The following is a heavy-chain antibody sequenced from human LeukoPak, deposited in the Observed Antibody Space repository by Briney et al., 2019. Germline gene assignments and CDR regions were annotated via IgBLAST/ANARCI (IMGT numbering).Heavy chain of an antibody. CDR1: GFTFTNYY. D-gene: IGHD3-10*01. CDR2: IYPGDSNA. Sequence: GESLQISCRTSGFTFTNYYIGWVRQMPGKGLEWMGIIYPGDSNARYGPSFQGQVTMSVDKSINTAYLQWSSLRASDTAMYYCAREGSYTGSDTHDYWGQGTLVTVSS. CDR3: AREGSYTGSDTHDY. J-gene: IGHJ4*02. V-gene: IGHV5-51*01.